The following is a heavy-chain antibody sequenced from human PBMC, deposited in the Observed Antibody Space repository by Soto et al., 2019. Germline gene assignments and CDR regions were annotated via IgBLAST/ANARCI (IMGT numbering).Heavy chain of an antibody. CDR1: GFSVSSSY. Sequence: EVQLVESGGGLMQPGGSLRLSCAACGFSVSSSYMTWARQAPGKGLEWVSVIYSGGFTYYADYVRGRFTISRDNSNNTLYLQMNSVTAEDTAMYYCARGQTSSWEQPVNWGQGTLVTVSS. D-gene: IGHD6-13*01. CDR3: ARGQTSSWEQPVN. CDR2: IYSGGFT. J-gene: IGHJ4*02. V-gene: IGHV3-53*01.